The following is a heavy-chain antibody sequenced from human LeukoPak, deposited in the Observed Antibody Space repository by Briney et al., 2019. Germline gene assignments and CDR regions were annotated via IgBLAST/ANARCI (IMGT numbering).Heavy chain of an antibody. J-gene: IGHJ4*02. CDR1: GFTFGDYA. Sequence: GGSLSLSCTASGFTFGDYAMSWVRQAPGKGLEWVGFIRSKAYGGTTEYAASVKGRFTISRDDSKSIAYLQMNSLKTEDTAVYYCTRGPLYGDYRFDYWGQGTLVTVSS. V-gene: IGHV3-49*04. CDR2: IRSKAYGGTT. D-gene: IGHD4-17*01. CDR3: TRGPLYGDYRFDY.